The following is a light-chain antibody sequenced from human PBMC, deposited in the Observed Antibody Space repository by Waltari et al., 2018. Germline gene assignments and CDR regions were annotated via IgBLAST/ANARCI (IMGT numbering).Light chain of an antibody. J-gene: IGLJ2*01. CDR3: AAWDDSLSVVV. CDR2: GNN. Sequence: QSVLTQPPSASGTPGQRVTISCSGSSSNIGSNYVYWYQQPPGTAPKLLIYGNNQRPQGVPDGFSGSKAGTSASLAISGLRSEDEADYYCAAWDDSLSVVVFGGGTKLTVL. V-gene: IGLV1-47*01. CDR1: SSNIGSNY.